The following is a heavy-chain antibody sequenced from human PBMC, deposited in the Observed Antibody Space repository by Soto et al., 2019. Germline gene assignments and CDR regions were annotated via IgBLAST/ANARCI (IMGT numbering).Heavy chain of an antibody. CDR1: GGSISSIGYY. CDR2: IYYSGST. V-gene: IGHV4-31*11. J-gene: IGHJ4*02. CDR3: ARDLVQGVPNY. D-gene: IGHD3-10*01. Sequence: SETLSLTCAVSGGSISSIGYYWSWIRQHPGKGLEWIGYIYYSGSTSYNPSLKSRVTISVDTSRSRFSLKLTSVTAADTAVYYCARDLVQGVPNYWGQGALVTVSS.